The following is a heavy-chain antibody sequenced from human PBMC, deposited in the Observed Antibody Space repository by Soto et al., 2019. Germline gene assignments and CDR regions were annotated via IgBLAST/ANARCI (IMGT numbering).Heavy chain of an antibody. J-gene: IGHJ6*02. V-gene: IGHV1-69*12. Sequence: QVQLVQSGAEVKKPGSSVKVSCKASGGTFSSYAISWVRQAPGQGIEWMGGIIPIFGTADYAQKFQGRVTITADESTSTAYMELSILRSEDTAVYYCALHYGSGSNYYYYGMDVWGQGTTVTVSS. CDR3: ALHYGSGSNYYYYGMDV. CDR1: GGTFSSYA. CDR2: IIPIFGTA. D-gene: IGHD3-10*01.